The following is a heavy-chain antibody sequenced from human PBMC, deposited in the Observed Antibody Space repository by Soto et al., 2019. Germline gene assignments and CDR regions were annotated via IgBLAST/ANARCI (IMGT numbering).Heavy chain of an antibody. D-gene: IGHD2-21*02. J-gene: IGHJ4*02. CDR2: IIPIFGTA. Sequence: GASVKVSCKASGGTFSSYAISWVRQAPGQGLEWMGGIIPIFGTANYAQKFQGRVTITADESTSTAYMELSSLRSEDTAVYYCARDAQYCGGDCYKSVDSYWGQGTLVTVSS. V-gene: IGHV1-69*13. CDR3: ARDAQYCGGDCYKSVDSY. CDR1: GGTFSSYA.